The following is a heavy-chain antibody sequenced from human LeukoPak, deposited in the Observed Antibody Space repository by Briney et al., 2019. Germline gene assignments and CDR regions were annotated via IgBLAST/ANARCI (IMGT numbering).Heavy chain of an antibody. CDR1: GFAFSTYT. V-gene: IGHV3-30-3*01. CDR3: ARDRTGNYDAFDV. Sequence: GRSLRLSCAASGFAFSTYTIQWVRQTPGKGLEWVAVISDDGSNKYFAESVKGRFTISRDNSKNTLYLQMNSLGAEDTALYYCARDRTGNYDAFDVWGQGTTVTVSS. J-gene: IGHJ3*01. D-gene: IGHD1-7*01. CDR2: ISDDGSNK.